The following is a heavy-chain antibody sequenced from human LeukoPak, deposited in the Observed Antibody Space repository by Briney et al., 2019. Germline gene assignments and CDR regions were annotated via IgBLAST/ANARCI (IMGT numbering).Heavy chain of an antibody. CDR2: IYPGDSDT. Sequence: GESLKISCKGSGYSFTSYWIGLVRQMPGKGLEGMGIIYPGDSDTRYSTSFQGQVTISADKSISTAYLQWSSLKASDTAMYYCATPLRYFDWLLAPGGPFDIWGQGTMVTVSS. CDR1: GYSFTSYW. J-gene: IGHJ3*02. D-gene: IGHD3-9*01. CDR3: ATPLRYFDWLLAPGGPFDI. V-gene: IGHV5-51*01.